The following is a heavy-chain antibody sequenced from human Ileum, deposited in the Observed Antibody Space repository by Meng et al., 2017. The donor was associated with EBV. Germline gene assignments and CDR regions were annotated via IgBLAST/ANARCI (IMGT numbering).Heavy chain of an antibody. V-gene: IGHV4-4*02. CDR1: GGSSSSSNG. J-gene: IGHJ4*02. D-gene: IGHD6-19*01. CDR2: IYHSGST. CDR3: ARVGQWLPIDY. Sequence: HVQLQEPGPGLVKPSGSLPLTCAVSGGSSSSSNGWSWVRQPPGKGLEWIGEIYHSGSTNYNPSLKSRVTISVDKSKNQFSLNLSSVTAADTAVYYCARVGQWLPIDYWGQGTLVTVSS.